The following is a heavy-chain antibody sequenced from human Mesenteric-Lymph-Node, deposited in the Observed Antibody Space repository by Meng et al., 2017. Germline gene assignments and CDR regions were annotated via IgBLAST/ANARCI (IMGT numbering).Heavy chain of an antibody. J-gene: IGHJ3*02. V-gene: IGHV3-23*01. CDR2: ISGSGGST. D-gene: IGHD2-2*01. Sequence: GGSLRLSCAASGFTFSSYAMSWVRQAPGKGLEWVSAISGSGGSTYYADSVKGRFTISRDNSKNTLCLQMNSLRAVDTAVYYCAGDGSRTSCYLLGDGAFDIWGQGTMVTVSS. CDR3: AGDGSRTSCYLLGDGAFDI. CDR1: GFTFSSYA.